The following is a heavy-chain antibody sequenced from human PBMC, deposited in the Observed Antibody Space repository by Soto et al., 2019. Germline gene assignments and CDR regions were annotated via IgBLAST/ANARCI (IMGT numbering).Heavy chain of an antibody. D-gene: IGHD3-9*01. V-gene: IGHV3-23*01. CDR1: GFTFSSYA. CDR2: ISGSGGST. J-gene: IGHJ4*02. CDR3: AKGGPTYYDILTGYENDY. Sequence: GGSLRLSCAASGFTFSSYAMSWVRQAPGKGLEWVSAISGSGGSTYYADSVKGRFTISRDNSKNTLYLQMNSLRAEDTAVYYCAKGGPTYYDILTGYENDYWGQGTLVTVSS.